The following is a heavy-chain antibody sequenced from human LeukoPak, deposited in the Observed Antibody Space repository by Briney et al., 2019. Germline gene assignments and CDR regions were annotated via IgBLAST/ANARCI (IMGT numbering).Heavy chain of an antibody. CDR3: ASEYYYDSSGYYYVSSYFDY. CDR2: ISSSSSYI. D-gene: IGHD3-22*01. J-gene: IGHJ4*02. V-gene: IGHV3-21*01. Sequence: GGSLRLSCAASGFXFSRYWMSWVRQAPGKGLKWVSSISSSSSYIYYADSVKGRFTISRDNAKNSLYLQMNSLRAEDTAMYYCASEYYYDSSGYYYVSSYFDYWGQGTLVTVSS. CDR1: GFXFSRYW.